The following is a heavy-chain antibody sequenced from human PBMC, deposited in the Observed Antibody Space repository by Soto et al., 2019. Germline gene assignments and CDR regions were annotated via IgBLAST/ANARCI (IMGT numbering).Heavy chain of an antibody. CDR3: ATAGGAYYDYVWGSYRSTRPFDY. V-gene: IGHV1-18*01. CDR2: ISAYNGNT. J-gene: IGHJ4*01. Sequence: GASVKVSCKASGYTFTSYGISWVRQAPGQGLEWMGWISAYNGNTNYAQKLQGRVTMTTDTSTSTAYVELRSLRSDDTAVYYCATAGGAYYDYVWGSYRSTRPFDYWG. D-gene: IGHD3-16*02. CDR1: GYTFTSYG.